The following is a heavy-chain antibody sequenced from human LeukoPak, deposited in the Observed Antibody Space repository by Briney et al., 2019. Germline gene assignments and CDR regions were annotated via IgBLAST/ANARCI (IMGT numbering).Heavy chain of an antibody. CDR3: ARGPDAFDI. CDR2: ISSSASTV. CDR1: GFTFSSYE. Sequence: QPGGSLRCSCSASGFTFSSYEMNWVRQAPGKGLEWVSYISSSASTVYYADSVKGRFTISRDNAKNSLYLQMNSLRAEDTAVYYCARGPDAFDIWGQATIVTVSS. V-gene: IGHV3-48*03. J-gene: IGHJ3*02.